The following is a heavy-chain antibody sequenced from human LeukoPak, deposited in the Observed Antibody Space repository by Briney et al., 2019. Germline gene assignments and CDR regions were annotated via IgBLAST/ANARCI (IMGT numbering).Heavy chain of an antibody. Sequence: GGSLRLSCAASGFTFSSYSMNWVRQAPGKGLEWVSSISTSSSYIYSADSVKGRFTISRDNAKNSLYLQMYSLRAEDTAVYYCVRDTFSPDAFDIWGQGTMVTVSS. CDR1: GFTFSSYS. J-gene: IGHJ3*02. D-gene: IGHD3-16*01. CDR2: ISTSSSYI. CDR3: VRDTFSPDAFDI. V-gene: IGHV3-21*01.